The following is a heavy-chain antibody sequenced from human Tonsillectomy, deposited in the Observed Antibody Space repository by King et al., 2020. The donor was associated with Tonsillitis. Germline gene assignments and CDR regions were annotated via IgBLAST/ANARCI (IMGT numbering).Heavy chain of an antibody. CDR3: AKDRLSSSSWYYYGMDV. CDR2: ISYDGSNK. D-gene: IGHD6-13*01. J-gene: IGHJ6*02. V-gene: IGHV3-30*18. CDR1: GFTFSSYG. Sequence: VQLVESGGGVVQPGRSLRLSCAASGFTFSSYGMHWVRQAPGKGLEWVGIISYDGSNKYYADSVKGRFTISRDNSKNTLYLQMNSLRAEDTAVYYCAKDRLSSSSWYYYGMDVWGQGTTFTVSS.